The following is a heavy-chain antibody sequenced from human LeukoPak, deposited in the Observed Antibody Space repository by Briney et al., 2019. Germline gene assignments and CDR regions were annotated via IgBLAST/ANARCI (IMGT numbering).Heavy chain of an antibody. V-gene: IGHV3-23*01. CDR2: LSGSGITT. CDR1: GVTFSNSA. CDR3: AKGIYSSGWSYFDY. J-gene: IGHJ4*01. D-gene: IGHD6-19*01. Sequence: GGSLRLSCAASGVTFSNSAMSWVRQAPGKGLEWVSTLSGSGITTYYADSVKGRFTISRDNSKNTLYLQMNSLRAEDTAVYYCAKGIYSSGWSYFDYWGHGTLVTVSS.